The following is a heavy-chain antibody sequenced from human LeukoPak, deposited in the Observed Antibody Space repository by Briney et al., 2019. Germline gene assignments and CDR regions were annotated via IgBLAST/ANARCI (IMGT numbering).Heavy chain of an antibody. CDR2: IYYSGST. J-gene: IGHJ4*02. D-gene: IGHD3-9*01. Sequence: SETLSLTCTVSGGSISSYYWSCIRQPPGKGLEWIGYIYYSGSTNYNPSLKSRVTISVDTSKNQFSLKLSSVTAADTAVYYCASLCATGSRSVWGQGTLVTVSS. CDR3: ASLCATGSRSV. V-gene: IGHV4-59*01. CDR1: GGSISSYY.